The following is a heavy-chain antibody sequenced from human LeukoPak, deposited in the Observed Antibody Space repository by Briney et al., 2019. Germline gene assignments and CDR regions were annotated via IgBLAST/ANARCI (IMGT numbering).Heavy chain of an antibody. J-gene: IGHJ4*02. Sequence: ASVKVSCKASGYTFTSYGFSWVRLAPGQGLEWMGWISAYNGNTNYAQKVQGRVTMTTDTSTSTAYMELRSLRSDDTAVYYCAREAYYDNSAYSAYWGQGTLVTVSS. CDR3: AREAYYDNSAYSAY. D-gene: IGHD3-22*01. CDR2: ISAYNGNT. CDR1: GYTFTSYG. V-gene: IGHV1-18*01.